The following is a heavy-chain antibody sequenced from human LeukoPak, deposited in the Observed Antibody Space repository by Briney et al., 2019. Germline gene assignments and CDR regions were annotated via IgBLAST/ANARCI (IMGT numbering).Heavy chain of an antibody. CDR1: EFTFSSYN. Sequence: GRSLRLSCAASEFTFSSYNMYWVRQAPGKGLEWVAVISSDGSNKYYADSVKGRFTISRDNAKNTLYLQMNSLRAEDTAVYYCARGPYSSGWYYFDYWGQGTLVTVSS. J-gene: IGHJ4*02. CDR3: ARGPYSSGWYYFDY. CDR2: ISSDGSNK. V-gene: IGHV3-30-3*01. D-gene: IGHD6-19*01.